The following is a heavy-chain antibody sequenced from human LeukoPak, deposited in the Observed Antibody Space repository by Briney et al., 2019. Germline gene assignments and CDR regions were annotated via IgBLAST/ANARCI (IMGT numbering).Heavy chain of an antibody. CDR2: ISSISSYT. J-gene: IGHJ5*02. CDR3: ARGYYDFWSGYRRFDP. Sequence: GGSLRLSCAASGFTFSDYYMSWIRQAPGKGLEWVSYISSISSYTKYADSVKGRFTISRDNAKNSLYLQMTSLRAEDTAVYYCARGYYDFWSGYRRFDPWGQGTLVTVSS. CDR1: GFTFSDYY. V-gene: IGHV3-11*06. D-gene: IGHD3-3*01.